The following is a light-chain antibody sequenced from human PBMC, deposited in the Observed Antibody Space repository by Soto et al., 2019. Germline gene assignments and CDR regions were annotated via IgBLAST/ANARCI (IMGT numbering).Light chain of an antibody. V-gene: IGKV1-39*01. Sequence: DIQMTQSASCLSPSVGDGVTITCRASKSISSYLNWYQQKPRKAPKLLIYAASRLQSGVPSRFSGSGSGTDFTLTISSLQPEDFATYYCQQSYSTPRTFGQGTKVDIK. CDR1: KSISSY. J-gene: IGKJ1*01. CDR2: AAS. CDR3: QQSYSTPRT.